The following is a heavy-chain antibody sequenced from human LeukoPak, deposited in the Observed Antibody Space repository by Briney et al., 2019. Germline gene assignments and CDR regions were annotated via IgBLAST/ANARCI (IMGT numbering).Heavy chain of an antibody. CDR2: MNPNSGNT. J-gene: IGHJ6*03. CDR1: GYTFTSYD. V-gene: IGHV1-8*03. CDR3: ARARTTLYYMDV. Sequence: GASVKVSCKASGYTFTSYDINWVRQATGQGLEWMGWMNPNSGNTGYAQKSQGRVTITRNTSISTAYMELSSLRSEDTAVYYCARARTTLYYMDVWGKGTTVTVSS. D-gene: IGHD1-7*01.